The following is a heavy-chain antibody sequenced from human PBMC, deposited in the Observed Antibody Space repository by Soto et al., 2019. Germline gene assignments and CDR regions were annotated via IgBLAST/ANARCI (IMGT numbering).Heavy chain of an antibody. J-gene: IGHJ4*02. CDR3: ARAIARDGSSWYRGGYDS. D-gene: IGHD6-13*01. Sequence: QVRLLQSGAEVKESGASVKVSCEASGYTFTAYYIHWVRQAPGQGLEWMGWINPDTGGTDYAQKFHGWGHMTRDTSITTAWMELASLKIDDTAVYYCARAIARDGSSWYRGGYDSWGQGTLVTVSS. CDR2: INPDTGGT. V-gene: IGHV1-2*04. CDR1: GYTFTAYY.